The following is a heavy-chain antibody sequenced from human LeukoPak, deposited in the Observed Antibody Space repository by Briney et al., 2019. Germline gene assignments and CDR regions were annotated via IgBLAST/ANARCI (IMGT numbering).Heavy chain of an antibody. V-gene: IGHV1-2*02. CDR2: INPNSGGT. CDR1: GYSFNTYY. CDR3: ARDVYDDYPGIDY. J-gene: IGHJ4*02. D-gene: IGHD4-17*01. Sequence: ASVKVSCKASGYSFNTYYMNWVRQAPGQGLEWMGWINPNSGGTNYAQKFQGRVTMTRDTSISTAYMELSRLRSDDTAVYYCARDVYDDYPGIDYWGQGTLVTVSS.